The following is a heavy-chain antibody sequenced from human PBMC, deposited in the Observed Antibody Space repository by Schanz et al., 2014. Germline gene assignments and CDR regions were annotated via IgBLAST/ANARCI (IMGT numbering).Heavy chain of an antibody. CDR2: IYGGGIT. Sequence: PASGFTVSSNYMSWVRQAPGKGLEWVSVIYGGGITYYADSVKGRFTISRDSSRNTLYLQMNSLRAEDTAVYYCASLYDREYFDYWGQGTLVTVSS. CDR3: ASLYDREYFDY. D-gene: IGHD2-8*01. CDR1: GFTVSSNY. J-gene: IGHJ4*02. V-gene: IGHV3-66*01.